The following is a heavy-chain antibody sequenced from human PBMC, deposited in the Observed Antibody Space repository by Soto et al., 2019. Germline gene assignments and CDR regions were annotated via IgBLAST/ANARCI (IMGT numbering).Heavy chain of an antibody. CDR3: TPVEHSGSYRLFDH. D-gene: IGHD1-26*01. CDR2: FDPEDAET. V-gene: IGHV1-24*01. J-gene: IGHJ4*02. Sequence: QVQLLQAGAEVKKPGASVKVSCKVSGYTLTELSIHLVRQAPGCGLEWMGGFDPEDAETIYAQKYQGRVTMTEDTSTHTAYMELSSLRSEETAVYYCTPVEHSGSYRLFDHCGQGTLVTVSS. CDR1: GYTLTELS.